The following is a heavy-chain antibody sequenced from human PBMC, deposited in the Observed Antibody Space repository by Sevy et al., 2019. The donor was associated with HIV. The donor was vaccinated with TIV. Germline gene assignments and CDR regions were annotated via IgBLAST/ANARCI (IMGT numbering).Heavy chain of an antibody. V-gene: IGHV4-38-2*01. CDR3: ARFGQLLIISGDVFEI. Sequence: SETLSLTCAVSAYSVSSAYSWGWIRQPPGKGLEWIGNIYQSGNTYYNPSLKSRVTISVDTSNNQFSLRLTSVTAADTAVYYCARFGQLLIISGDVFEIWGQGTMVTVSS. D-gene: IGHD3-9*01. J-gene: IGHJ3*02. CDR2: IYQSGNT. CDR1: AYSVSSAYS.